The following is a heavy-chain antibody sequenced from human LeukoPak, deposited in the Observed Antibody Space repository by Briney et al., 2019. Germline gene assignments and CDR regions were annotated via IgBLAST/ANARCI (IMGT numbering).Heavy chain of an antibody. CDR3: AGRSRILGAFDP. CDR2: INHSGST. CDR1: GGSISSYY. Sequence: SETLSLTCTVSGGSISSYYWSWIRQPPGKGLEWIGEINHSGSTNYNPSLKSRVTISVDTSKNQFSLKLSSVTAADTAVYYCAGRSRILGAFDPWGQGTLVTVSS. V-gene: IGHV4-34*01. D-gene: IGHD3-16*01. J-gene: IGHJ5*02.